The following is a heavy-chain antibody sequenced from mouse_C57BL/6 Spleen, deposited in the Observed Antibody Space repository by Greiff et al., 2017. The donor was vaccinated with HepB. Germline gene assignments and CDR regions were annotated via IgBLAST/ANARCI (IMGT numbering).Heavy chain of an antibody. Sequence: EVQLQQSGAELVRPGASVKLSCTASGFNIKDDYMHWVKQRPEQGLEWIGWIDPENGDTEYASKFQGKATITADTSSNTAYLQRSSLTSEDTAVYCCTTRLRRGGYYAMDYWGQGTSVTVSS. V-gene: IGHV14-4*01. CDR1: GFNIKDDY. J-gene: IGHJ4*01. CDR3: TTRLRRGGYYAMDY. D-gene: IGHD2-2*01. CDR2: IDPENGDT.